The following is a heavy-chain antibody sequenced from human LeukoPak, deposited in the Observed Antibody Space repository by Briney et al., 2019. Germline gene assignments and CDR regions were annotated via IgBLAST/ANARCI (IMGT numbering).Heavy chain of an antibody. J-gene: IGHJ6*03. CDR2: IHYSGST. CDR3: ARAGFYASVNQYYYYYYMDV. CDR1: GGSIDISGYY. V-gene: IGHV4-61*08. Sequence: PSETLSLTCSVSGGSIDISGYYWSWVRQPPGKGLEWIGYIHYSGSTNYNPSLKSRVTTSIDTSKNQFSLKVTSVTAADAAVYYCARAGFYASVNQYYYYYYMDVWGTGTTVTVSS. D-gene: IGHD2/OR15-2a*01.